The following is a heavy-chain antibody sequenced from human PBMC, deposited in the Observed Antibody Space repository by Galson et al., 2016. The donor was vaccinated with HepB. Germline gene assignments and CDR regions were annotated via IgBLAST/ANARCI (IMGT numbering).Heavy chain of an antibody. D-gene: IGHD3-10*01. V-gene: IGHV4-59*12. CDR3: ARYVPVRYRGTGGYGSGTYFRSSFDH. Sequence: SETLSLTCTVSGASINSDFWSWIRQTPGRGLEWIAYVFHTGRTDYNAALKSRVTVSIDTSTNQFSLKLTSVTAADTAVYYCARYVPVRYRGTGGYGSGTYFRSSFDHWGQGILVTVSS. CDR1: GASINSDF. CDR2: VFHTGRT. J-gene: IGHJ4*02.